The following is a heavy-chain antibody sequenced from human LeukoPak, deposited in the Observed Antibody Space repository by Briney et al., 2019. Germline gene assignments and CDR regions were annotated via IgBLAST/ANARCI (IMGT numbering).Heavy chain of an antibody. CDR1: GYIFTSYA. Sequence: HSASVKVSCMASGYIFTSYAMHWVRQAPGQRLEWMGCMNAGNGNTKYSQEFQGRVTITRNTSISTAYMELSSLRSEDTAVYYCAREANYYDSSGYPYDAFDIWGQGTMLTVSS. CDR2: MNAGNGNT. D-gene: IGHD3-22*01. V-gene: IGHV1-3*03. J-gene: IGHJ3*02. CDR3: AREANYYDSSGYPYDAFDI.